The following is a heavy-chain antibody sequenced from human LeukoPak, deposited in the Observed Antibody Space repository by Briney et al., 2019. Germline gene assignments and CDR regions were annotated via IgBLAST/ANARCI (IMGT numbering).Heavy chain of an antibody. CDR2: IWYDGSNK. CDR3: ARTWIQLWLGGVDY. Sequence: GGSLRLSCAASGFTFSSYGMHWVRQAPGKGLEWVAAIWYDGSNKYYADSVKGRFTISRDNSKNTLYLQMNSLRAEDTAVYYCARTWIQLWLGGVDYWGQGTLVTVSS. V-gene: IGHV3-33*01. J-gene: IGHJ4*02. CDR1: GFTFSSYG. D-gene: IGHD5-18*01.